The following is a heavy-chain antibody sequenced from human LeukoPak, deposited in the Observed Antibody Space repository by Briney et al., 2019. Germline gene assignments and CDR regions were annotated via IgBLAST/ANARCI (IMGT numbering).Heavy chain of an antibody. J-gene: IGHJ4*02. CDR1: GYTLTGYY. CDR3: ARSDSSGWYDY. CDR2: INANSGGR. Sequence: GASVKVSYKASGYTLTGYYMYWVRQAPGQGLEWMGWINANSGGRNYAQKFQGRVTMTRDTSINTAYMELSRLRSDDTAVYYCARSDSSGWYDYWGQGTLVTVSS. D-gene: IGHD6-19*01. V-gene: IGHV1-2*02.